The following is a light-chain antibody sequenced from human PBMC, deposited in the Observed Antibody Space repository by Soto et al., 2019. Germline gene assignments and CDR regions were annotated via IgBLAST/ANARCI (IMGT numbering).Light chain of an antibody. CDR2: GNS. Sequence: QAVVTQPPSVSWAPGQRVTISCTGSSSNIGAGYDVHWYQQLPGTDPKLLIYGNSNRPSGVPDRFSGSKSGTSASLAITGLEAEDEADYYCQSYDSSLSGCVVFGGGTKLTVL. V-gene: IGLV1-40*01. CDR1: SSNIGAGYD. CDR3: QSYDSSLSGCVV. J-gene: IGLJ2*01.